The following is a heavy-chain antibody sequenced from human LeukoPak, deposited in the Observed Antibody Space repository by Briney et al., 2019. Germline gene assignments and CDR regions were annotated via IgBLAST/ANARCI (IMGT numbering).Heavy chain of an antibody. CDR2: ISGSGGST. Sequence: GGSLRLPCAASGFTFSSYAMSWVRQAPGKGLEWVSAISGSGGSTYYADSVKGRFTISRDNSKNTLYLQMNSLRAEDTAVYYCAKMGGSYDSSGYYYGDYWGQGTLVTVSS. D-gene: IGHD3-22*01. V-gene: IGHV3-23*01. CDR3: AKMGGSYDSSGYYYGDY. J-gene: IGHJ4*02. CDR1: GFTFSSYA.